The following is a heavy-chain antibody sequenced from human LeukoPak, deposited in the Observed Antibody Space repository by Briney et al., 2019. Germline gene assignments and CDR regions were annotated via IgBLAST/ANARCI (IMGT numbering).Heavy chain of an antibody. J-gene: IGHJ4*02. V-gene: IGHV4-38-2*01. D-gene: IGHD4-17*01. CDR1: GYSISSGDY. CDR2: VYYSGST. Sequence: PSETLSLTCAVSGYSISSGDYWGWIRQPPGKGLEWIGSVYYSGSTHYNPSLKSRVTISVDTSRNQFSLRLSSVTAADTAVYYCARNSPVTSPSTGFLDYWREGPVATVSS. CDR3: ARNSPVTSPSTGFLDY.